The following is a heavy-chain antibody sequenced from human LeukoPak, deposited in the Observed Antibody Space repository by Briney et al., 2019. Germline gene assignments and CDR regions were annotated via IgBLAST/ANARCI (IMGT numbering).Heavy chain of an antibody. CDR2: IWYDGSNK. CDR3: ATHHSSGYDPYYYYGMDV. V-gene: IGHV3-33*01. J-gene: IGHJ6*02. Sequence: GRSLRLSCAASGFTFSSYGMHWVRQAPGKGLEWVAVIWYDGSNKYYADSVKGRFTISRDNSKNTLYLQMNSLRAEDTAVYYCATHHSSGYDPYYYYGMDVWGQGTTVTVSS. D-gene: IGHD3-22*01. CDR1: GFTFSSYG.